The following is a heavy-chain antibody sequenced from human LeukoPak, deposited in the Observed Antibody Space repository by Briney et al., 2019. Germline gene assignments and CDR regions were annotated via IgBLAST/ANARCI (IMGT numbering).Heavy chain of an antibody. V-gene: IGHV2-5*08. CDR3: AHSAYYYDSGASRYYFDF. J-gene: IGHJ4*02. CDR1: GGSISNYYW. D-gene: IGHD3-22*01. CDR2: IYWDDDK. Sequence: TLSLTCTVSGGSISNYYWNWIRPPPGKGLEWLALIYWDDDKRYSPSLKSRLTITKDTSKNQVVLTMTNMDPVDTATYYCAHSAYYYDSGASRYYFDFWGQGTLVTVSS.